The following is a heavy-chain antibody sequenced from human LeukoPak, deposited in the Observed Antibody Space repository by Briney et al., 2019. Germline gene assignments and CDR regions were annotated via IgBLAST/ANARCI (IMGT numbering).Heavy chain of an antibody. J-gene: IGHJ4*02. V-gene: IGHV3-23*01. CDR3: AKDWGSYYDSSGYF. CDR1: GFTFSSYA. Sequence: GGSLRPSCAASGFTFSSYAMSWVRQAPGKGLEWVSAISGSGGSTYYADSVKGRFTISRDNSKNTLYLQMNSLRAEDTAVYYCAKDWGSYYDSSGYFWGQGTLVTVSS. CDR2: ISGSGGST. D-gene: IGHD3-22*01.